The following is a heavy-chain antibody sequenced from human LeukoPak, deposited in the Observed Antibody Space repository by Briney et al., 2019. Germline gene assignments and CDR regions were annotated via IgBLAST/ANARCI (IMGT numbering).Heavy chain of an antibody. CDR1: GGSISSSSYY. CDR2: IYYSGST. CDR3: ARDRWGTRGLGVY. Sequence: PSETLSLTCTVSGGSISSSSYYWGWIRQPLGKGLEWIGSIYYSGSTYYNPSLKSRVTISVDTSRNQFSLKLSSVTAADTAVYYCARDRWGTRGLGVYWGQGTLVTVSS. J-gene: IGHJ4*02. V-gene: IGHV4-39*07. D-gene: IGHD2-8*02.